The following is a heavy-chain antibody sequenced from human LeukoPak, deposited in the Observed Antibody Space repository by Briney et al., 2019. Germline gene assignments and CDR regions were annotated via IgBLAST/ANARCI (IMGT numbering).Heavy chain of an antibody. J-gene: IGHJ4*02. CDR1: GFTFSSAW. Sequence: GGSLRLSCAASGFTFSSAWMHWVRQAPGTGLVWVSRITDDAITTYADSVRGRFTISRDNAKNTLYLQMNSLRAEDTAVYYCVRDRVGPDYWGQGTLVTVSS. D-gene: IGHD2-15*01. V-gene: IGHV3-74*03. CDR2: ITDDAIT. CDR3: VRDRVGPDY.